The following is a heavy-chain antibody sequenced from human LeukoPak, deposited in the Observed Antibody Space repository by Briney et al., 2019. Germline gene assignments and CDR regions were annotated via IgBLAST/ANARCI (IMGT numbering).Heavy chain of an antibody. CDR1: GFTFSNYG. Sequence: GGSLRLSCAASGFTFSNYGMHWVRQAPGKGLEWVAVISYDGSNKYYADSVKGRFTISRDNAKNSLFLQMNSLRAEDTAVYYCARSRAGLDHWGQGTLVTVSS. V-gene: IGHV3-30*03. D-gene: IGHD5-24*01. J-gene: IGHJ4*02. CDR3: ARSRAGLDH. CDR2: ISYDGSNK.